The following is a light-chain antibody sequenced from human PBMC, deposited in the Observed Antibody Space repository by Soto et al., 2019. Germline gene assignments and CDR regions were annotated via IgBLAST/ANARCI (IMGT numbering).Light chain of an antibody. CDR2: GAS. CDR3: QQYNNWPRT. J-gene: IGKJ1*01. CDR1: QSVSSN. Sequence: EIVLTQSPGTLSLSPGERATLSCRASQSVSSNYLAWYQQKPGQTPRLFIYGASSRATGIPARFSGSGSGTEFTLTISSLQSEDFAVYYCQQYNNWPRTFGQGTKVDIK. V-gene: IGKV3D-15*01.